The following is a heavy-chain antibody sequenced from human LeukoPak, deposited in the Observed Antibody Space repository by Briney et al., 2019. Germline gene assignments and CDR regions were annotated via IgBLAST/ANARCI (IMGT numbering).Heavy chain of an antibody. J-gene: IGHJ4*02. CDR3: ARSKGYSYANYFDY. D-gene: IGHD5-18*01. CDR2: VYPGDSDT. CDR1: GYTFTTYW. V-gene: IGHV5-51*01. Sequence: KVSCKASGYTFTTYWIGWVRQMPGKGLEWMGIVYPGDSDTRYSPSFRGQVTISADKSISTAYLQWSSLKASDTAMYYCARSKGYSYANYFDYWGQGTLVTVSS.